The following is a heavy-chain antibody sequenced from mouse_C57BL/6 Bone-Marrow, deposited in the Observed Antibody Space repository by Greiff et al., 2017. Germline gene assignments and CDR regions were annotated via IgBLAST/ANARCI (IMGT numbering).Heavy chain of an antibody. J-gene: IGHJ3*01. Sequence: QVQLQQSGPGLVQPSQSLSITCTVSGFSLTSYGVHWVRQSPGKGLEWLGVIWSGGSTDYNAAFISRLSISKDNSKSQFFFKMNSLQADDTTIYYCARGAYGIFAYWGQGTLVTVSA. V-gene: IGHV2-2*01. D-gene: IGHD2-1*01. CDR2: IWSGGST. CDR3: ARGAYGIFAY. CDR1: GFSLTSYG.